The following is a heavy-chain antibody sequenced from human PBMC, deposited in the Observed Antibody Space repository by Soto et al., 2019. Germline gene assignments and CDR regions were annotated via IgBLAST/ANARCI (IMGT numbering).Heavy chain of an antibody. V-gene: IGHV4-39*01. CDR3: ARHMEDIVVVVAATHFDY. Sequence: QLQLQESGPGLVKPSETLSLTCTVSGGSISSSSYYWGWIRQPPGKGLEWIGSIYYSGSTYYNPSLKSRATISVDTSKTQFSRKLSSVPAADTAVYYCARHMEDIVVVVAATHFDYWGQGTLVTVSS. J-gene: IGHJ4*02. D-gene: IGHD2-15*01. CDR2: IYYSGST. CDR1: GGSISSSSYY.